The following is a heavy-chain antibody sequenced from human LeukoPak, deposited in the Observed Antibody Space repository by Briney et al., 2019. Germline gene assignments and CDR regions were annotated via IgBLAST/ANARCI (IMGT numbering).Heavy chain of an antibody. J-gene: IGHJ4*02. CDR1: GFTFSSYG. CDR3: AKGVVVAPDVTPFDY. CDR2: ISYDGSNK. D-gene: IGHD2-2*01. V-gene: IGHV3-30*18. Sequence: GRSLRLSCAASGFTFSSYGMHWVRQAPGKGLEWVAVISYDGSNKYYADSVKGRFTISRDNSKNTLYLQMNSLRAEDTAVYYCAKGVVVAPDVTPFDYWGQGTLVTVSS.